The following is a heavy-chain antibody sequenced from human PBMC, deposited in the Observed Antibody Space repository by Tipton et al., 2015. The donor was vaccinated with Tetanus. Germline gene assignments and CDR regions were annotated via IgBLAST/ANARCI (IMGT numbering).Heavy chain of an antibody. CDR1: GGSISSSNYY. D-gene: IGHD1-7*01. J-gene: IGHJ4*02. Sequence: TLSLTCTVSGGSISSSNYYWGWIRQPPGKGLEWIGRIFYSGTTNYYPSLKSRVTISVDTSKNQFSLKLSSVTAADTALYYCSSGSGTAISEDWGQGTLVTVSS. V-gene: IGHV4-39*01. CDR2: IFYSGTT. CDR3: SSGSGTAISED.